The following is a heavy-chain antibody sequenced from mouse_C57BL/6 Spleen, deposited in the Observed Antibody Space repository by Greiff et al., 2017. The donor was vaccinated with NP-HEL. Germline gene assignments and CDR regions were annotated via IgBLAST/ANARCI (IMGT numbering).Heavy chain of an antibody. V-gene: IGHV1-80*01. CDR3: ARDGNYLFAY. D-gene: IGHD2-1*01. Sequence: QVQLQQSGAELVKPGASVKISFKASGYAFSSYWMNWVKQRPGKGLEWIGQIYPGDGDTNYNGKFKGKATLTADKSSSTAYMQLSSLTSEDSAVYFCARDGNYLFAYWGQGTLVTVSA. CDR1: GYAFSSYW. J-gene: IGHJ3*01. CDR2: IYPGDGDT.